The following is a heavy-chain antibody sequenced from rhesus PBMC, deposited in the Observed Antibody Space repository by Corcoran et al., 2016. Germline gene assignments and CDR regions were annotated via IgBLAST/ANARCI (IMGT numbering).Heavy chain of an antibody. D-gene: IGHD3-28*01. V-gene: IGHV4-173*01. CDR1: GGSIRRYS. Sequence: QLQLQESGPGLVKPSETLSLTCTVSGGSIRRYSWTWIRQPPGKGLEWMGRISGSNGSTDYNPSLNSRVSISTDTSKNQFSLKLTSVTAADTAVYYCASYYYGRANFDFWGQGVLVTVSS. CDR2: ISGSNGST. J-gene: IGHJ4*01. CDR3: ASYYYGRANFDF.